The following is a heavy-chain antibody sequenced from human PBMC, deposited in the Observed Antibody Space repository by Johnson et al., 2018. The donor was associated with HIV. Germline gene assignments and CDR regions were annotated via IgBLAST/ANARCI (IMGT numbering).Heavy chain of an antibody. CDR1: GFTFSTYG. D-gene: IGHD6-13*01. CDR2: MWYDGSNK. J-gene: IGHJ3*02. CDR3: AKDQWSSSWTNDAFDI. V-gene: IGHV3-33*06. Sequence: QVQLVESGGGVVQPGRSLRLSCAASGFTFSTYGMHWVRQAPDKGLEWVAAMWYDGSNKYYADSVKGRFTISRDNSKNTLYLQMNSLRVEDTAVYYCAKDQWSSSWTNDAFDIWGQGTKVSVSS.